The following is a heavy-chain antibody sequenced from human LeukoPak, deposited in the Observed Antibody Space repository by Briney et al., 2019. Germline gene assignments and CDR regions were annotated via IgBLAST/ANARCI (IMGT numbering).Heavy chain of an antibody. V-gene: IGHV3-66*02. CDR2: IYSGGST. CDR3: ARDLVGYDSSGYYYVSDY. J-gene: IGHJ4*02. D-gene: IGHD3-22*01. CDR1: GFSVSSNN. Sequence: GGCLRVSCAASGFSVSSNNMCWGREAPGGGVGRVSVIYSGGSTYYAESVKGRFTISRDNSKNTLYLQMNSLRAEDTAVYYCARDLVGYDSSGYYYVSDYWGRGTLVTVSS.